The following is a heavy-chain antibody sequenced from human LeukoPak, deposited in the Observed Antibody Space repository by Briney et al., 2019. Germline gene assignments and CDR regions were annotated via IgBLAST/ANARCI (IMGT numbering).Heavy chain of an antibody. Sequence: GGSLRLSCAASGFTFSDYWMHWVRQAPGKGLEWVSYISSSGSTIYYADSVKGRFTISRDNAKNSLYLQMNSLRAEDTAVYYCARDYRGSSRNSFDIWGQGTMVTVSS. J-gene: IGHJ3*02. V-gene: IGHV3-11*01. D-gene: IGHD1-26*01. CDR3: ARDYRGSSRNSFDI. CDR2: ISSSGSTI. CDR1: GFTFSDYW.